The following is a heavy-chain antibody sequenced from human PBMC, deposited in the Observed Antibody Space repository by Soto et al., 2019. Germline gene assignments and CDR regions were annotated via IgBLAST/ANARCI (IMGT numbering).Heavy chain of an antibody. CDR3: ARDLYHDILTGYPDFDY. CDR2: ISAYHGNT. CDR1: GYTFPSYG. V-gene: IGHV1-18*04. Sequence: ASGKVSYKASGYTFPSYGMSWVRQAPGQELEWMGWISAYHGNTNYAQKLQGRVTMTTDTSTSTAYMELRSLRSDDTAVYYCARDLYHDILTGYPDFDYWGQGTLVTVSS. D-gene: IGHD3-9*01. J-gene: IGHJ4*02.